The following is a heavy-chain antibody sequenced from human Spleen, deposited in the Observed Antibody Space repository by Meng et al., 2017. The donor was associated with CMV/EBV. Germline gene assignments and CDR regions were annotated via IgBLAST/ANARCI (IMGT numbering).Heavy chain of an antibody. Sequence: KVSCKGSGYSFTSYWMGWVRQMPGKGLEWMGIIYPGDSDTRNIPSFQGQVTISADKSISTAYLQWSSLKASDTAVYYCARPPTNIAAGFDYWGQGTLVTVSS. CDR3: ARPPTNIAAGFDY. D-gene: IGHD6-13*01. CDR1: GYSFTSYW. J-gene: IGHJ4*02. V-gene: IGHV5-51*01. CDR2: IYPGDSDT.